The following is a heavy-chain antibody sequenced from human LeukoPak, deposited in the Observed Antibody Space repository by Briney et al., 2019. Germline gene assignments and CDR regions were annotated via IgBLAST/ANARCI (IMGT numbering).Heavy chain of an antibody. Sequence: GGSLRLSCAASGFTFSSYWMNWARQAPGKGLEWVASINHNGNVNYYVDSVKGRFTISRDNAKNSLYLQMSNLRAEDTAVYFCAREGGLDVWGQGATVTVSS. CDR1: GFTFSSYW. J-gene: IGHJ6*02. CDR3: AREGGLDV. V-gene: IGHV3-7*03. CDR2: INHNGNVN.